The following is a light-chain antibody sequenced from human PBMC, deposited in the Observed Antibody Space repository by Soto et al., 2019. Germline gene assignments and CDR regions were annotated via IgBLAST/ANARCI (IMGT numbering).Light chain of an antibody. J-gene: IGLJ1*01. Sequence: QSVLTQPASVSGSPGQPITIPCTGTSGDVGSYNLVSWYQQHPGKAPKLLIYEVTERPSGVSNRFSGSKSGNTASLTISGLQPDDEADYYCCSYAGNSEVFETGTKVTVL. CDR1: SGDVGSYNL. CDR2: EVT. V-gene: IGLV2-23*02. CDR3: CSYAGNSEV.